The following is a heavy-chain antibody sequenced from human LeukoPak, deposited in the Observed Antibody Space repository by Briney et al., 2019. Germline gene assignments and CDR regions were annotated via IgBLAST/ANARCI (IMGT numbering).Heavy chain of an antibody. J-gene: IGHJ4*02. CDR3: ARDAGNYFVSGSYGYFDY. V-gene: IGHV4-4*07. D-gene: IGHD3-10*01. Sequence: SETLSPTCTVSGGSISSYYWSWIRQPAGKGLEWIGRIYTSGSTNYNPSLKSRVTMSVDTSKNQFSLKLSSVTAADTAVYYCARDAGNYFVSGSYGYFDYWGQGTLVTVSS. CDR1: GGSISSYY. CDR2: IYTSGST.